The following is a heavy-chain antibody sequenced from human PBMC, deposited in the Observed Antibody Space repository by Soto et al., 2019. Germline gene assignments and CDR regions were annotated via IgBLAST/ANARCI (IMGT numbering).Heavy chain of an antibody. Sequence: ASVKVSCKASGYTFTSYGISWVRQAPGQGLEWMGWISAYNGNTNYAQKLQGRVTMTTDTSTSTAYMELRSLRSDDTAVYYCARENNGRYYYDSSGYYRYYYGMDVWGQGTTVTVSS. CDR2: ISAYNGNT. J-gene: IGHJ6*02. V-gene: IGHV1-18*01. CDR1: GYTFTSYG. D-gene: IGHD3-22*01. CDR3: ARENNGRYYYDSSGYYRYYYGMDV.